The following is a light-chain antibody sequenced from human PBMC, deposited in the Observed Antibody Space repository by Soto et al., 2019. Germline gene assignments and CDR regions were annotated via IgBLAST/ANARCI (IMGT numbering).Light chain of an antibody. CDR2: EVT. J-gene: IGLJ3*02. V-gene: IGLV2-14*01. CDR1: SSDVGAYNY. Sequence: QSVLTQPASVSGSPGQSITISCTGTSSDVGAYNYVSWYQQHPGKAPKLMIYEVTYRPSGVPDRFSGSRSGTSASLVIAGLRSEDEAEYYCAGWDDSLLGPVFGGGTKLTVL. CDR3: AGWDDSLLGPV.